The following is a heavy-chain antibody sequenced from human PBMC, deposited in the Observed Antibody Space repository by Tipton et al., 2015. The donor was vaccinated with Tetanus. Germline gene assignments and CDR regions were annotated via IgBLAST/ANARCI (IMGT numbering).Heavy chain of an antibody. D-gene: IGHD3-22*01. CDR2: IDPNSGGT. J-gene: IGHJ6*02. Sequence: QMQLVQSGAEVKKPGASVKVSCKASGYTFTGYYIYWVRQAPGQELEWMGWIDPNSGGTVYAKKFQGRVTMTRDTSISTAYMELRSLRSDDTAVYYCARDRGDYIYYGMDVWGPGTTVTVS. CDR3: ARDRGDYIYYGMDV. CDR1: GYTFTGYY. V-gene: IGHV1-2*02.